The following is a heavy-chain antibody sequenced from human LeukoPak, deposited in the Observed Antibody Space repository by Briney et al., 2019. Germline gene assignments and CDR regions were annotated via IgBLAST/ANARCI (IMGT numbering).Heavy chain of an antibody. CDR1: GDSLTSGFY. V-gene: IGHV4-38-2*02. CDR2: VYHTGST. D-gene: IGHD3-10*01. CDR3: ARGGYYGSGNDFRFDP. J-gene: IGHJ5*02. Sequence: PSETLSLTCSVSGDSLTSGFYWGWIRTPPGKGLEWIGSVYHTGSTYYNPSLKSRVTISVDTSKNQFSLKLSSVTAADTAVYYCARGGYYGSGNDFRFDPWGQGTLVTVSS.